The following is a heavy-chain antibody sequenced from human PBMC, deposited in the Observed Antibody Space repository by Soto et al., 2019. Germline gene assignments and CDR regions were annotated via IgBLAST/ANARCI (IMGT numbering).Heavy chain of an antibody. Sequence: ASVKVSCKASGYTFTSYGISWVRQAPGQGLEWMGIINAYNGNTSYAQKLQGRVTMTRDTSTSTVYMELSSLRSEDTAVYYCARGEAAAHFDYWGQGTLVTVSS. CDR1: GYTFTSYG. CDR3: ARGEAAAHFDY. D-gene: IGHD6-13*01. V-gene: IGHV1-18*01. J-gene: IGHJ4*02. CDR2: INAYNGNT.